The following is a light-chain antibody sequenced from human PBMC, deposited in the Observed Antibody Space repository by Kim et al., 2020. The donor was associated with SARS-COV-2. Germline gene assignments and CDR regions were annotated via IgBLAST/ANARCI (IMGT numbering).Light chain of an antibody. J-gene: IGLJ3*02. V-gene: IGLV3-19*01. CDR2: GKN. CDR3: NSRDSSGNHWV. Sequence: SSELTQDPAVSVALGQTVRITCQGDSLRSYYASWYQQKPGQAPVLVIYGKNNRPSGTPDRFSGSSSGNTASLPITGAQAEDEADYYCNSRDSSGNHWVFG. CDR1: SLRSYY.